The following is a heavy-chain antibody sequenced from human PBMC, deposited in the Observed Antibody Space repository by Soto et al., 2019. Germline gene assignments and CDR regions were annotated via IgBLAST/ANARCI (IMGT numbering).Heavy chain of an antibody. V-gene: IGHV3-30-3*01. CDR3: ARDGSSSREYYYYGMDV. CDR2: ISYDGSNK. D-gene: IGHD6-6*01. J-gene: IGHJ6*02. CDR1: GFTFSSYA. Sequence: GGSLILSCAASGFTFSSYAMHWVRQAPGKGLEWVAVISYDGSNKYYADSVKGRFTISRDNSKNTLYLQMNSLRAEDTAVYYCARDGSSSREYYYYGMDVWGQGTTVTVSS.